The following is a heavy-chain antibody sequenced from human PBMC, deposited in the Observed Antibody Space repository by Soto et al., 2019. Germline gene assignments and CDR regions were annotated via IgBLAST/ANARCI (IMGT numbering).Heavy chain of an antibody. CDR1: GGSISSGGYY. CDR3: ARDALARDSI. V-gene: IGHV4-31*03. CDR2: ISYSGST. D-gene: IGHD3-22*01. J-gene: IGHJ4*02. Sequence: QVQLQESGPGLVKPSQTLSLTCTVSGGSISSGGYYWSWIRQHPGKGLEWIGYISYSGSTYYNPSLESRVTISVDTSKNQCSLKLSSLTAADTAVYYCARDALARDSIWGQGTLVTVSS.